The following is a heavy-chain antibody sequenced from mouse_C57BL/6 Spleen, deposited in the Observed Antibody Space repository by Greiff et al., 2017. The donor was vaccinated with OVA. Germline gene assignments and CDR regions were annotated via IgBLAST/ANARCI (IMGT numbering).Heavy chain of an antibody. D-gene: IGHD1-1*01. Sequence: EVQGVESGGGLVKPGGSLKLSCAASGFTFSDYGMPWVRQAPEKGLEWVAYISSGSSTIYYADTVKGRFTISRDNAKNTLFLQMTSLRSEDTAMYYCARVDYDSSYDWYFDVWGTGTTVTVSS. CDR3: ARVDYDSSYDWYFDV. V-gene: IGHV5-17*01. J-gene: IGHJ1*03. CDR2: ISSGSSTI. CDR1: GFTFSDYG.